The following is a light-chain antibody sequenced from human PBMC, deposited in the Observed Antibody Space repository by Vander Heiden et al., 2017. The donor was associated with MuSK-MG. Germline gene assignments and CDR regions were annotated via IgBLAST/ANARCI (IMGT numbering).Light chain of an antibody. CDR3: QSSDSIMRLYVV. Sequence: QSVLTQPPSVSGAPGQRVTISCTGSSSNFASGYNVHWYKQPPVTATHHLISADTNRPSGVPDRFSGSKSCTSAALAITGLQAEYEADDYCQSSDSIMRLYVVFGGGTKLTVL. CDR1: SSNFASGYN. CDR2: ADT. J-gene: IGLJ2*01. V-gene: IGLV1-40*01.